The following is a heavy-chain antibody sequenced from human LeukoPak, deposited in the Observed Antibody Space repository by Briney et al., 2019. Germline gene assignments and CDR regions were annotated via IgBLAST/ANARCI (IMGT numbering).Heavy chain of an antibody. Sequence: PSETLSLTCTVSGDSISSYYWNWIRQPAGKGLEWIGRIYTSGTTNYNPSLKGRVIMSVDTSKNQFSLKLSSVTAADTAVYYCARVWCRSTSCPDYWGQGTLVTVSS. CDR1: GDSISSYY. D-gene: IGHD2-2*01. V-gene: IGHV4-4*07. CDR3: ARVWCRSTSCPDY. J-gene: IGHJ4*02. CDR2: IYTSGTT.